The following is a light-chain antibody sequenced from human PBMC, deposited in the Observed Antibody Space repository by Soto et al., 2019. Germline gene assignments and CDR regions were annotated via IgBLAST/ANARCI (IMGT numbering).Light chain of an antibody. CDR2: AAS. Sequence: EIVMTQSPGTLSVSPGETATLSCRASQSISSDLAWFQHKPGQSPRLLIYAASTRATGVPARFSGTGFGTEFTLTISSLQSEDFAVYYCQQYIDWPRTFGLGTRVEV. CDR1: QSISSD. J-gene: IGKJ1*01. V-gene: IGKV3-15*01. CDR3: QQYIDWPRT.